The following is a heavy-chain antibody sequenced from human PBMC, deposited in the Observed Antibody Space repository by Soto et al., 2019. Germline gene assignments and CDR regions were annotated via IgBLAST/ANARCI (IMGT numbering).Heavy chain of an antibody. CDR3: ARGEGSGSNALGY. Sequence: EVLLEESGGGLVQPGGSLRLSCAAPGFTVSNNYMAWVRQAPGKGLEWVSVIQGGGSISYADSVRDRFTISRDSSKNTVLLQMNSLRPEDTAVYFCARGEGSGSNALGYWGQGTLVTVSS. CDR1: GFTVSNNY. D-gene: IGHD3-10*01. CDR2: IQGGGSI. V-gene: IGHV3-66*01. J-gene: IGHJ4*02.